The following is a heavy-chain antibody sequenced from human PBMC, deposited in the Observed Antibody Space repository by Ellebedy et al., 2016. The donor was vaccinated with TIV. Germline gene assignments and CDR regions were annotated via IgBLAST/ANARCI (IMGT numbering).Heavy chain of an antibody. Sequence: GESLKISCKGSGYSFTSYWIGWVRQMPGKGLEWMGIIYPGDSDTRYSPSFQGQVTISADKSISTAYLQWSSLKASDTAMYYCARRGEMATKREDYGMDVWGQGTTVTVSS. CDR1: GYSFTSYW. V-gene: IGHV5-51*01. CDR3: ARRGEMATKREDYGMDV. CDR2: IYPGDSDT. D-gene: IGHD5-24*01. J-gene: IGHJ6*02.